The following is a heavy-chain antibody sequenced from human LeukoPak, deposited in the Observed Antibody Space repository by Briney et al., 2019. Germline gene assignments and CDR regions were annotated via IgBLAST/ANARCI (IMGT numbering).Heavy chain of an antibody. V-gene: IGHV1-69*05. J-gene: IGHJ5*02. CDR2: IIPIFGTA. Sequence: SVKVSCKASGYTFTGYYMHWVRQAPGQGLEWMGGIIPIFGTANYAQKFQGRVTITTDESTSTAYMELSSLRSEDTAVYYCARVGAMRNWFDPWGQGTLVTVSS. CDR1: GYTFTGYY. CDR3: ARVGAMRNWFDP. D-gene: IGHD1-26*01.